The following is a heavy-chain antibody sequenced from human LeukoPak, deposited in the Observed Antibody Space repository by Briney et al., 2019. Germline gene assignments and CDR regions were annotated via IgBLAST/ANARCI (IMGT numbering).Heavy chain of an antibody. CDR3: AKDGGQGADY. V-gene: IGHV3-23*01. D-gene: IGHD3-16*01. J-gene: IGHJ4*02. CDR2: ISGSDGST. Sequence: PGGSLRLSCAASGFTFSSYGMSWVRQAPGKGLEWVSGISGSDGSTYYADSVKGRFTISRDNSKNTLYLQMNSLRAEDMAVYYCAKDGGQGADYWGQGTLVSVSS. CDR1: GFTFSSYG.